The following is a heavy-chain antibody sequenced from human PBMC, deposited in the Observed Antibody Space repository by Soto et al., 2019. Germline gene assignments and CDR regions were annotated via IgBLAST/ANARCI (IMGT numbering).Heavy chain of an antibody. CDR1: GFSFSISP. V-gene: IGHV3-30-3*01. D-gene: IGHD7-27*01. CDR2: ISYDGTNK. J-gene: IGHJ4*02. Sequence: QVQLVESGGDVVQPGRSLRLSCAASGFSFSISPMHWVRQAPGKGPEWVALISYDGTNKFYADSVKGRFTISRDNSKSTLYLQVDSLRPEDAAVYYCARDPKTSGGQNWAFNYFDSWGQGTLVTVSS. CDR3: ARDPKTSGGQNWAFNYFDS.